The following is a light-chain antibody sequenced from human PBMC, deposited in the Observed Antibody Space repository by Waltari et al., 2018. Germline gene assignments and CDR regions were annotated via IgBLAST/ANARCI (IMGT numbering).Light chain of an antibody. Sequence: QSALTQPASVSGSPGLSITISCTGTSSAVGGYNYVSWYQQHPGKAPKLMIYEVSNRPSGVSNRFSGSKSGNTASLTISGLQAEDEADYYCSSYTSSSSWVFGGGTKLTVL. J-gene: IGLJ3*02. V-gene: IGLV2-14*01. CDR1: SSAVGGYNY. CDR2: EVS. CDR3: SSYTSSSSWV.